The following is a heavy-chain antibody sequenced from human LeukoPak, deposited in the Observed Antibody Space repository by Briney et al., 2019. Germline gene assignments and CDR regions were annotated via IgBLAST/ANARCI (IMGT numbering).Heavy chain of an antibody. J-gene: IGHJ4*02. V-gene: IGHV1-18*01. D-gene: IGHD3-10*01. CDR2: ISAYNGNT. CDR1: GYTFTSYG. Sequence: GASVTVSCKASGYTFTSYGISWVRQAPGQGLEWMGWISAYNGNTNYAQKLQGRVTMTTDTSTSTAYMELRSLRSDDTAVYYCARLSMVPGDHYFDYWGQGTLVTVSS. CDR3: ARLSMVPGDHYFDY.